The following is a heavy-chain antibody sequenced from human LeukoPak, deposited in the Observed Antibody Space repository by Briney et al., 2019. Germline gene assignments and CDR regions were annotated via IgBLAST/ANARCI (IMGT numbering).Heavy chain of an antibody. CDR2: ISSSSSYI. CDR1: GFTFSSYS. J-gene: IGHJ6*03. V-gene: IGHV3-21*01. Sequence: GGSLRLSCAASGFTFSSYSMNWVRQAPGKGLEWVSSISSSSSYIYYADSVKGRFTISRDNAKNSLYLQMNSLRAEDTAVYYCARDPSWLVRSKNYYYYMDVWGKGTTVTVSS. CDR3: ARDPSWLVRSKNYYYYMDV. D-gene: IGHD6-19*01.